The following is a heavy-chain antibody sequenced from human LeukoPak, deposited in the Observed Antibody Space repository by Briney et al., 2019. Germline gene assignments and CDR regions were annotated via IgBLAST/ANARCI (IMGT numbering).Heavy chain of an antibody. D-gene: IGHD3-3*01. CDR1: GFTFDDYA. J-gene: IGHJ6*02. CDR2: ISWNSGSI. Sequence: GRSLRLSCAASGFTFDDYAMHWVRQAPGKGLEWVSGISWNSGSIGYADSVKGRFTISRDNAKNSLYLQMNSLRAEDTALYYCAKDYGFWSGRHFYGMDVWGQGTTVTVSS. CDR3: AKDYGFWSGRHFYGMDV. V-gene: IGHV3-9*01.